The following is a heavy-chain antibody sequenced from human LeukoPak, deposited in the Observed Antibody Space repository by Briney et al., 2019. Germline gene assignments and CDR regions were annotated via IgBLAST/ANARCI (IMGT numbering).Heavy chain of an antibody. Sequence: GGSLRLSCAASGFTFSSYSMNWVRQAPGKGLEWVSSVSSSSSYIYYADSVKGRFTISRDNAKNSLYLQMNSLRAEDTAVYYCARVYSTIFGVVRNWFDPWGQGTLVTVSS. CDR1: GFTFSSYS. J-gene: IGHJ5*02. V-gene: IGHV3-21*01. D-gene: IGHD3-3*01. CDR2: VSSSSSYI. CDR3: ARVYSTIFGVVRNWFDP.